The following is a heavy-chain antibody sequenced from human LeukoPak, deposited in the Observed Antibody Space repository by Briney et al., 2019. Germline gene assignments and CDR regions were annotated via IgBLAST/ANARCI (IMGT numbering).Heavy chain of an antibody. J-gene: IGHJ6*03. CDR3: ARVVVGYSSSSAISTPPYYYYMDV. D-gene: IGHD6-6*01. CDR1: GFTFSSYS. CDR2: ISSSSSYI. Sequence: PGGSLRLSCAASGFTFSSYSMNWVRQAPGKGLEWVSSISSSSSYIYYADSVKGRFTISRDNAKNSLYLQMNSLRAEDTAVYYCARVVVGYSSSSAISTPPYYYYMDVWGKGTTVTVSS. V-gene: IGHV3-21*01.